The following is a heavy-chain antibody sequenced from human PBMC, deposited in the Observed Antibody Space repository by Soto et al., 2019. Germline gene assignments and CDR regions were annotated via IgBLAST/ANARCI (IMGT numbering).Heavy chain of an antibody. J-gene: IGHJ4*02. CDR1: GFSLSTSGLC. V-gene: IGHV2-5*02. CDR3: AHVPPISSGWHH. CDR2: LYWDDDK. D-gene: IGHD6-19*01. Sequence: HITLKASGPTVVKPTQTVTLTCTFSGFSLSTSGLCVGWIRQPPGKALEWLALLYWDDDKRYSPSMKSRLTITNDTTNNQVVLTMTNMDPVDTAKYYCAHVPPISSGWHHWGQGPLVTASS.